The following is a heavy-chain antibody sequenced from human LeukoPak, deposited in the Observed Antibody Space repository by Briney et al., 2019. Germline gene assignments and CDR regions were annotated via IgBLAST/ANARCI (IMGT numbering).Heavy chain of an antibody. J-gene: IGHJ4*02. CDR3: ARDRSSGYSGFDY. CDR2: INPNSGGT. Sequence: ASVKVSCKASGYTFTSYGISWVRQAPGQGLEWMGWINPNSGGTNYAQKFQGWVTMTRDTSISTAYMELSRLRSDDTAVYYCARDRSSGYSGFDYWGQGTLVTVSS. V-gene: IGHV1-2*04. CDR1: GYTFTSYG. D-gene: IGHD6-19*01.